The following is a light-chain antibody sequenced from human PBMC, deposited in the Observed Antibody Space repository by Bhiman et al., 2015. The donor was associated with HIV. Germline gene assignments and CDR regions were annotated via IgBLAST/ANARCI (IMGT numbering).Light chain of an antibody. CDR2: EDT. Sequence: NFFLTQPHSVSESPGETVTISCTRTSGIIVPNSVQWYQQRPGSSPTLVIYEDTLRPIGVPGRFSGSLDISSNSASLTISGLRAEDEADYYCQSYDNGDGPRVVFGGGTKLTVL. CDR3: QSYDNGDGPRVV. J-gene: IGLJ2*01. V-gene: IGLV6-57*01. CDR1: SGIIVPNS.